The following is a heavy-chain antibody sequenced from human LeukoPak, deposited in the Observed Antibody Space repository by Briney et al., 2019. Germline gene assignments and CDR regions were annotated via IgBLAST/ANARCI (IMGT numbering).Heavy chain of an antibody. J-gene: IGHJ3*02. CDR2: IYYSGST. CDR3: ARERSAFDI. Sequence: SETLSPTCTVSGGSISSYYWSWIRQPPGKGLEWIGYIYYSGSTNYNPSLKSRVTISVDTSKNQFSLKLSSVTAADTAVYYCARERSAFDIWGQGTMVTVSS. V-gene: IGHV4-59*01. CDR1: GGSISSYY. D-gene: IGHD5-24*01.